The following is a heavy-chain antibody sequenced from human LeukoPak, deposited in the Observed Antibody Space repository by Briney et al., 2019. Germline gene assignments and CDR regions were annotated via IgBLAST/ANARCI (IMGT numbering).Heavy chain of an antibody. CDR3: ASLLPRYSSSWYGYYYYMDV. CDR2: INHSGST. CDR1: GGSFSGYY. Sequence: SETLSLTCAVYGGSFSGYYWSWIRQPPGKGLEWIGEINHSGSTNYNPSLKSRVTISVDTSKNQFSLKLSSVTAADTAVYYCASLLPRYSSSWYGYYYYMDVWGKGTTVTVSS. V-gene: IGHV4-34*01. D-gene: IGHD6-13*01. J-gene: IGHJ6*03.